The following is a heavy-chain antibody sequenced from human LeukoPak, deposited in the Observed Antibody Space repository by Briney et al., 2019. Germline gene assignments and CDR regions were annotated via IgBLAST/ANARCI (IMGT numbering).Heavy chain of an antibody. CDR2: INPNSGGT. CDR3: ARGTAMVVNDAFDI. Sequence: GASVKVSCKASGYTFTSYYMHWVRQAPGQGLEWMGWINPNSGGTNYAQKFQGRVTMTRDTSISTAYMELSRLRSDDTAVYYCARGTAMVVNDAFDIWGQGTMVTVSS. CDR1: GYTFTSYY. V-gene: IGHV1-2*02. D-gene: IGHD5-18*01. J-gene: IGHJ3*02.